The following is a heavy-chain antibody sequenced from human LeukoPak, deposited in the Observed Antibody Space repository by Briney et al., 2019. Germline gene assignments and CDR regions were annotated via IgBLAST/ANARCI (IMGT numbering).Heavy chain of an antibody. Sequence: SETLSLTCTVSGDFITASYWSWIRQPPGKGLEWIGYVYYSGSTEYNPSLKSRVTMSVDMSTRQISLKLSSVTAADTAVYYCARAVGGDGSGSLWGPGTLVTVSS. J-gene: IGHJ4*02. D-gene: IGHD3-10*01. V-gene: IGHV4-59*01. CDR3: ARAVGGDGSGSL. CDR2: VYYSGST. CDR1: GDFITASY.